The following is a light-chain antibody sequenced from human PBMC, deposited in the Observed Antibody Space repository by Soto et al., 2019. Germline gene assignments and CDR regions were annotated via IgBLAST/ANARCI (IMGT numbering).Light chain of an antibody. CDR2: GAS. J-gene: IGKJ1*01. CDR1: QSVRSN. V-gene: IGKV3D-15*02. Sequence: VMKQSLATLSVYPGERVTLSCRASQSVRSNLAWYQQKPGQSPRLLIYGASNRATGIPDRFSGSGSGTDFTLTISRLEPEDFAVYYCHQFGYSPRTFGQGTKVDIK. CDR3: HQFGYSPRT.